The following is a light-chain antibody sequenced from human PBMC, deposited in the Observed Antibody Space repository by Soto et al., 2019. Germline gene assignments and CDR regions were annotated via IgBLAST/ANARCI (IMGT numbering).Light chain of an antibody. V-gene: IGLV2-14*01. CDR1: SSDVGAYNY. CDR3: SSKRDSSTLFV. J-gene: IGLJ1*01. Sequence: QSALTQPRSVSGSPGQSVTISCTGSSSDVGAYNYVSWYQHHPGKVPKLLIYEVTNRPSGVSDRFSGSKSGNTASLTISGLQAEDEADYYCSSKRDSSTLFVFGTGTKLTVL. CDR2: EVT.